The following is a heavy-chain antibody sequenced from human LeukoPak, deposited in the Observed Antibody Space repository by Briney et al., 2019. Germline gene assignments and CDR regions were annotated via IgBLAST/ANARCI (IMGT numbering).Heavy chain of an antibody. CDR1: GYTFTSYY. CDR3: ARDGIYCSGSSCYPVEIDY. V-gene: IGHV1-46*01. Sequence: ASVKVSCKASGYTFTSYYMHWVRQAPGQGLEWMGIINPSGGSTSYAQKFQGRVTMTRDMSTSTAYMELSRLRSDDTAVYYCARDGIYCSGSSCYPVEIDYWGQGTLVTVSS. CDR2: INPSGGST. D-gene: IGHD2-15*01. J-gene: IGHJ4*02.